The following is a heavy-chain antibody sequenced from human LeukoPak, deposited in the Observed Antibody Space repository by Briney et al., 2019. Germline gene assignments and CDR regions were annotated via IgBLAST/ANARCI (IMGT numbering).Heavy chain of an antibody. Sequence: GGSLRLSCAASGFTFSSYGMHWVRQAPGKGLEWVAFIRYDGSNKYYVDSVKGRFTISRDNSKNTLYLQMNSLSAEDTALYYCAKDGDDYYGSGSYCDYWGQGTLVTVSS. CDR3: AKDGDDYYGSGSYCDY. CDR2: IRYDGSNK. CDR1: GFTFSSYG. V-gene: IGHV3-30*02. J-gene: IGHJ4*02. D-gene: IGHD3-10*01.